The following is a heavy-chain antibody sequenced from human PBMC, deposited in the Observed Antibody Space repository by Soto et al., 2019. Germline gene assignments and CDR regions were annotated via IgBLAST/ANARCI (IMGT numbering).Heavy chain of an antibody. J-gene: IGHJ6*02. D-gene: IGHD5-18*01. V-gene: IGHV4-59*01. CDR1: GCSISSYY. CDR2: IYYSGST. CDR3: ARSPYVDTAMVFGYYYYYGMDV. Sequence: PSETLSLSCTVSGCSISSYYWSWIRQPPGKGLEWIGYIYYSGSTNYNPSLKSRVTISVDTSKNQFSLKLSSVTAADTAVYYCARSPYVDTAMVFGYYYYYGMDVWGQGTTVTVSS.